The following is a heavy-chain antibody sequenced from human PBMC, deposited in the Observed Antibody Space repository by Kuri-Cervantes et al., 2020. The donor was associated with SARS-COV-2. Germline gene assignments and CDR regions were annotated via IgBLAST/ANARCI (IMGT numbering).Heavy chain of an antibody. CDR2: IYYSGST. J-gene: IGHJ4*02. D-gene: IGHD7-27*01. CDR3: ARGPGNWGGFDY. Sequence: GSLRLSCTVSGGSISSSSYYWGWIRQPPGKGLEWIGSIYYSGSTYYNPSLKSRVTISVDTSKNQFSLKLSSVTAADTAVYYCARGPGNWGGFDYWGQGTLVTDSS. CDR1: GGSISSSSYY. V-gene: IGHV4-39*01.